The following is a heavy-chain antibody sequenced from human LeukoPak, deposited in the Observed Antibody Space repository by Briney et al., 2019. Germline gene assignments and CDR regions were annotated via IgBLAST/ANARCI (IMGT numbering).Heavy chain of an antibody. CDR2: IYTSGST. V-gene: IGHV4-61*02. Sequence: SETLSLTCTVSGGSISSGSYYWSWIRQPAGKGLEWIGRIYTSGSTNYNPSLKSRVTISVDTSKNQFSLKLSSVTAADRAVYYCVRFTKRAPRSPHFYYYMDVWGKGTTVTVSS. D-gene: IGHD2-8*01. CDR3: VRFTKRAPRSPHFYYYMDV. J-gene: IGHJ6*03. CDR1: GGSISSGSYY.